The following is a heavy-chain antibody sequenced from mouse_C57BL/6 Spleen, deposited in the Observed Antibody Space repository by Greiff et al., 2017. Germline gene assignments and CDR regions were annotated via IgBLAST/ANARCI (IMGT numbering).Heavy chain of an antibody. CDR1: GFTFSSYT. CDR3: ARQYYDYDVDYFDY. V-gene: IGHV5-9*01. Sequence: EVKLVESGGGLVKPGGSLKLSCAASGFTFSSYTMSWVRQTPEKRLEWVATISGGGGNTYYPDSVKGRFTISRDNAKNTLYLQMSSLRSEDTALYYCARQYYDYDVDYFDYWGQGTTRTVSS. CDR2: ISGGGGNT. D-gene: IGHD2-4*01. J-gene: IGHJ2*01.